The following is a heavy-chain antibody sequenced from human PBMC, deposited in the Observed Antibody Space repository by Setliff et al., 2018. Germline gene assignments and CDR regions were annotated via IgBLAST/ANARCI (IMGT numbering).Heavy chain of an antibody. D-gene: IGHD5-18*01. CDR1: KFTFSSFW. J-gene: IGHJ4*02. Sequence: GGSLRLSCAASKFTFSSFWMSWVRQAPGKGLEWVANIKQDGSNSIDYADSVKGRFTISRDNAKTSLYLQMNGLRAEDTGVYYCARALYGYSYGYDFWGQGTPVTVSS. CDR3: ARALYGYSYGYDF. CDR2: IKQDGSNSI. V-gene: IGHV3-7*01.